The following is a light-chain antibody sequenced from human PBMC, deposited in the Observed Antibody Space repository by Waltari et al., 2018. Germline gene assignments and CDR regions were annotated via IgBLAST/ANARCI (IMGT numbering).Light chain of an antibody. CDR3: QSYDKILSAWV. J-gene: IGLJ3*02. V-gene: IGLV1-40*01. CDR2: ANT. Sequence: QSVLTPPPSVSGAPGQRVTVSCTGTTSNTGAGYDGPGYQKFPGRAPNLVIYANTYRPSGVPDRFSATKSGSSASLAITGLQAEDEADYYCQSYDKILSAWVFGGGTKLTVL. CDR1: TSNTGAGYD.